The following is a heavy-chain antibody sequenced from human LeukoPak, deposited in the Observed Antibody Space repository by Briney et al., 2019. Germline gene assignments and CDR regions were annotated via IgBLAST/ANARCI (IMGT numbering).Heavy chain of an antibody. J-gene: IGHJ4*02. D-gene: IGHD3-9*01. CDR1: GFTFSSYA. CDR3: AKDLVAIVGLSGEDY. V-gene: IGHV3-23*01. CDR2: ISGSGGST. Sequence: GGSLRLSCAASGFTFSSYAMSWVRQAPGKGLEWVSGISGSGGSTYHADSVKGRFTISRDNSKNTLYLQMNSLRAEDTAVYYCAKDLVAIVGLSGEDYWGQGTLVTVSS.